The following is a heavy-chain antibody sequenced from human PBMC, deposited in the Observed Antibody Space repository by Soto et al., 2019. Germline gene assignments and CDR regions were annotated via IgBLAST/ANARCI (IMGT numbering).Heavy chain of an antibody. V-gene: IGHV1-46*01. CDR2: INPHGGST. Sequence: SAEASSKEPGDTFTCYSRSWPRHAPREGLEWMGVINPHGGSTKYAQKFQGRVTMTRDTSRSTVYMELRSLRSDDTAIYYCARSSVGNFGSIREGTNLFDPWGKGSLDTVSS. CDR1: GDTFTCYS. J-gene: IGHJ5*02. CDR3: ARSSVGNFGSIREGTNLFDP. D-gene: IGHD3-3*01.